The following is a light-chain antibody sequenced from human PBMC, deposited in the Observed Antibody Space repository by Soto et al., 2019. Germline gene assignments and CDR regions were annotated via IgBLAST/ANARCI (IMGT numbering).Light chain of an antibody. CDR2: AAS. J-gene: IGKJ4*01. CDR3: QQYDNLPT. V-gene: IGKV1-33*01. Sequence: DIQMTQSPSSLSASVGDRVTITCQASQDISNYLNWYQQKPGKAPKLLIYAASNLETGVPSRFSGSGSGTDFTFTISSLQPEDIATYYCQQYDNLPTFGGGTKVEI. CDR1: QDISNY.